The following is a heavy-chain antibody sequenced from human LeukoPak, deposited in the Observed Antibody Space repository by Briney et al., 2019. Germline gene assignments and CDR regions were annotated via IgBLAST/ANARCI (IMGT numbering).Heavy chain of an antibody. V-gene: IGHV4-30-4*08. D-gene: IGHD1/OR15-1a*01. Sequence: SQSLSLTCTVSGGSFSSGDYYWSWIPQPPGKGLEWIGYIYYSGSTYYNPSLKSRVTISVDTSKNQFSLKLSSVTAADTAVYYCASGKQSFDYWGQGTLVTVSS. J-gene: IGHJ4*02. CDR3: ASGKQSFDY. CDR1: GGSFSSGDYY. CDR2: IYYSGST.